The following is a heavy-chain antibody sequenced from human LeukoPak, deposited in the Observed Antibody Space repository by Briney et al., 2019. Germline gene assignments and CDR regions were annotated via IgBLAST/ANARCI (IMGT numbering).Heavy chain of an antibody. CDR1: GGSFSGYY. CDR2: INHSGST. D-gene: IGHD6-13*01. J-gene: IGHJ5*02. CDR3: ARWGHSSSWYHNWFDP. Sequence: SETLSLTCAVYGGSFSGYYWSWLRQPPGKGLEWIGEINHSGSTYYNPSLKSRVTISVDTSKNQFSLKLSSVTAADTAVYYRARWGHSSSWYHNWFDPWGQGTLVTVSS. V-gene: IGHV4-34*01.